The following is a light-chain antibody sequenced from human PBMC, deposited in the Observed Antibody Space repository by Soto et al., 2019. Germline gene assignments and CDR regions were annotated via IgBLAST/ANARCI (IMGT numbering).Light chain of an antibody. V-gene: IGKV4-1*01. J-gene: IGKJ1*01. CDR2: WAS. CDR1: QSILYSSNNKNY. CDR3: QQYYSPPWT. Sequence: DIVMTQSPDSLAVSLGERATINCKSSQSILYSSNNKNYLAWYQHKPGQPPKLLIYWASTRESGVPDRFSGSGSGTDFTLTISILQAEDVAVYYCQQYYSPPWTFGQGTKVEIK.